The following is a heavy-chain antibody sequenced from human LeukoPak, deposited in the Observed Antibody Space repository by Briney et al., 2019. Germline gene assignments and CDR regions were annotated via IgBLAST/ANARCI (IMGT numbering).Heavy chain of an antibody. CDR1: GFSFDDYG. CDR3: AKAITIFGVVIIDAFNI. V-gene: IGHV3-9*03. Sequence: LGGSLRLSCVASGFSFDDYGMFWVRQTPGKGLEWVSGISWNSGSIGYADSVKGRFTISRDNAKNSLYLQMNSLRAEDMALYYCAKAITIFGVVIIDAFNIWGQGTMATVSS. CDR2: ISWNSGSI. D-gene: IGHD3-3*01. J-gene: IGHJ3*02.